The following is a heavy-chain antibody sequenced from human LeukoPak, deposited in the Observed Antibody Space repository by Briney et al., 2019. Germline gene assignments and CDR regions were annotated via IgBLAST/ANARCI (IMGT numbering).Heavy chain of an antibody. CDR2: FDPEDGET. CDR1: GYTLTELS. CDR3: AARAPYYDYIWGTYRFDH. V-gene: IGHV1-24*01. J-gene: IGHJ4*02. Sequence: GASVKVSCKVSGYTLTELSVHWVRQAPGKGLEWMGGFDPEDGETINAQKFQGRVTMTEDTSTDTAYMELSSLRSEDTAVYFCAARAPYYDYIWGTYRFDHWGQGTLVTVSS. D-gene: IGHD3-16*02.